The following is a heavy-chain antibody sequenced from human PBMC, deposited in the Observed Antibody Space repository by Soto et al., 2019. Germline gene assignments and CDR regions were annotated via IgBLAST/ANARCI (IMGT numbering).Heavy chain of an antibody. CDR3: ARVGYYYGSGYNAFNI. J-gene: IGHJ3*02. D-gene: IGHD3-22*01. CDR1: GGSISSGGYY. Sequence: SGTLSLTCTVSGGSISSGGYYWTWIRQHPGKGLEWIGYIYYSGSTYYNPSLKSRVTISVDTSKNQFSLKLSSVTAADTAVYYCARVGYYYGSGYNAFNIWGQGTMVTVSS. V-gene: IGHV4-31*03. CDR2: IYYSGST.